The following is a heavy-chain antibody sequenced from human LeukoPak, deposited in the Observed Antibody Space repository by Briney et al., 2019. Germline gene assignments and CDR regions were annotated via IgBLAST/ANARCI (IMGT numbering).Heavy chain of an antibody. CDR2: ISTYHGKT. J-gene: IGHJ4*02. V-gene: IGHV1-18*01. CDR3: ARDSNPDYGDYPFDS. Sequence: ASVNVSFKASVYTFTNYVISWLRQAPGQGLEWMGWISTYHGKTKYAQKVQGRVTLTTDTSTRTVYMELRSLIPDDTAVYYCARDSNPDYGDYPFDSWGQGTLVTVSS. CDR1: VYTFTNYV. D-gene: IGHD4-17*01.